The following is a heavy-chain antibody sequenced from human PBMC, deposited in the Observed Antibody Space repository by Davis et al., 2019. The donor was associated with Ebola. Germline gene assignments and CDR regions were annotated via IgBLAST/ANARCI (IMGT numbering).Heavy chain of an antibody. Sequence: SGPTLVKPTETLTLTCTVSGFSLSNARMGVSWIRQPPGKALEWLAHIFSNDEKSYSTSLKSRLTISKDTSKSQVVLTMTNMDPVDTATYYCARTNTYYDFWSGYYYYYYGMDVWGQGTTVTVSS. CDR1: GFSLSNARMG. CDR2: IFSNDEK. CDR3: ARTNTYYDFWSGYYYYYYGMDV. V-gene: IGHV2-26*01. D-gene: IGHD3-3*01. J-gene: IGHJ6*02.